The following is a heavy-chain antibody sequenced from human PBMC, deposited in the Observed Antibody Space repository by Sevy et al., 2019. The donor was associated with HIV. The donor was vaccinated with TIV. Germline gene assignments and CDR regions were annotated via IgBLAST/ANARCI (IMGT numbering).Heavy chain of an antibody. CDR1: GYTLTELS. Sequence: VSVKVSCKVSGYTLTELSMHWVRQAPGKGLEWMGGFEPEDGEKIYAQKFQGRVTRTEDTSTDTAYMELSSLRSEDTAVYYCETDRSGSYAFDIWGQGTMVTVSS. CDR2: FEPEDGEK. CDR3: ETDRSGSYAFDI. V-gene: IGHV1-24*01. J-gene: IGHJ3*02. D-gene: IGHD1-26*01.